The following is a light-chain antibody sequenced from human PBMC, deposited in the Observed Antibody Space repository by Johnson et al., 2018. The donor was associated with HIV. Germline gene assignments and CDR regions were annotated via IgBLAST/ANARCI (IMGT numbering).Light chain of an antibody. CDR1: SSNIGNNY. V-gene: IGLV1-51*02. CDR3: ATWDSSLSAPYV. Sequence: QSVLTQPPSVSAAPGQKVTISCSGSSSNIGNNYVSWYQQLPGTAPKLLIYENNKRPSGIPDRFSGSKSGTSATLGITGLQTGDEAEYYCATWDSSLSAPYVFGTGTKVTVL. J-gene: IGLJ1*01. CDR2: ENN.